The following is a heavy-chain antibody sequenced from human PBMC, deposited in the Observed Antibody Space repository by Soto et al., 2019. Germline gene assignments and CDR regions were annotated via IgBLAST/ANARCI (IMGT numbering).Heavy chain of an antibody. Sequence: EVQLVESGGGLVKPGGSLRLSCAASGFTFTNAWMSWVRQAPGKGLEWVGRIKSKTDGGTTDYAAPVKGRFTISRDDSKNTLYLQMNSLKTEDTAVYYCTTDLSQWELLIGRHTNSYWGQGTLVTVSS. J-gene: IGHJ4*02. CDR1: GFTFTNAW. D-gene: IGHD1-26*01. V-gene: IGHV3-15*01. CDR3: TTDLSQWELLIGRHTNSY. CDR2: IKSKTDGGTT.